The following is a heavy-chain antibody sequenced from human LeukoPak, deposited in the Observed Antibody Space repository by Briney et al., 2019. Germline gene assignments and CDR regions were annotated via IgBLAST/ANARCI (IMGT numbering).Heavy chain of an antibody. V-gene: IGHV3-30*03. CDR3: ARVATFGGVIVNDY. Sequence: GGSLRLSCAASGFTFSSYGMHWVRQAPGKGLEWVAVISYDGSNKYYADSVKGRFTISRDNSKNTLYPQMNSLRAEDTAVYYCARVATFGGVIVNDYWGQGTLVTVSS. CDR1: GFTFSSYG. J-gene: IGHJ4*02. CDR2: ISYDGSNK. D-gene: IGHD3-16*02.